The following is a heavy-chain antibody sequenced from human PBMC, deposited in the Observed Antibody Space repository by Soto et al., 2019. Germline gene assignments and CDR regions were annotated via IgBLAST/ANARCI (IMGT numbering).Heavy chain of an antibody. V-gene: IGHV3-48*01. D-gene: IGHD2-15*01. J-gene: IGHJ6*03. CDR3: AGHSHDSYYYCMDV. Sequence: EVHLVESGGGLVQPGGSLRLSCAASGFTFSQYSMTWVRQAPGKGLEWISYISGSGTTVYYADSVKGRFTISRDNADNSRYLQMNSLRAEDTAVYFCAGHSHDSYYYCMDVWGKGTTITVSS. CDR2: ISGSGTTV. CDR1: GFTFSQYS.